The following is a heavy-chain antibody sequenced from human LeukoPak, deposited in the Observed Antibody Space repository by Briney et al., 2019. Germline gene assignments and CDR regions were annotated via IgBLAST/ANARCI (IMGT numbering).Heavy chain of an antibody. J-gene: IGHJ4*02. Sequence: PGGSLRLSCAASGFTFSSYAMSWVRQAPGKGLEWVSGISGSGGSTYYADSVKGRFTISRDNSKNTLYLQMNSLRAEDTAVYYCARDFGQWLALDYRGQGTLVTVSS. CDR1: GFTFSSYA. CDR2: ISGSGGST. V-gene: IGHV3-23*01. CDR3: ARDFGQWLALDY. D-gene: IGHD6-19*01.